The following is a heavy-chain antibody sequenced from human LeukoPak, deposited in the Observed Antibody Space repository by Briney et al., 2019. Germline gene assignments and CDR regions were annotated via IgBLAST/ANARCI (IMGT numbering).Heavy chain of an antibody. CDR3: ATRDGELST. CDR2: IYHSGST. CDR1: GYSISSGYY. Sequence: SETLSLTCTVSGYSISSGYYWGWIRQPPGKGLEWIGSIYHSGSTYYNPSLKSRVTISVDTSKNQFSLKLSSVTAADTAVYYCATRDGELSTWGQGTLVTVSS. V-gene: IGHV4-38-2*02. J-gene: IGHJ5*02. D-gene: IGHD3-16*02.